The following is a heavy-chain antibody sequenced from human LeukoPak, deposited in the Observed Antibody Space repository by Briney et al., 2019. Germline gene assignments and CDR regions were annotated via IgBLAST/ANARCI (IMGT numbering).Heavy chain of an antibody. D-gene: IGHD6-6*01. Sequence: SETLSLTCIVSGDSISSFYWSWIRQPPGKGLEWLGYIYYSGYTNYNPSLKSRVTISVDTSKNQFSLKLSSVTAADTAVYYCAREAGSYSSSRYYYYYGMDVWGQGTTVTVSS. CDR1: GDSISSFY. CDR3: AREAGSYSSSRYYYYYGMDV. CDR2: IYYSGYT. J-gene: IGHJ6*02. V-gene: IGHV4-59*01.